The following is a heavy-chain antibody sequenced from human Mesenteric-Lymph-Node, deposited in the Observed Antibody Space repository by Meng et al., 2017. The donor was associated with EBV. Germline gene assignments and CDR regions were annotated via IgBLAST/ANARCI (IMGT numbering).Heavy chain of an antibody. D-gene: IGHD3-10*01. CDR2: INHSGSP. J-gene: IGHJ4*02. CDR3: AKGDTMVQGGFDY. Sequence: QVQRQQSGQGLLKPAETLSLTCAVYGGSYSGCYWSGIRQLPGKRLERIGEINHSGSPNYNPSLKSRVTISVDTSKNQFSLKLSSVTAAETAVYYCAKGDTMVQGGFDYWGQGTLVTVSS. V-gene: IGHV4-34*01. CDR1: GGSYSGCY.